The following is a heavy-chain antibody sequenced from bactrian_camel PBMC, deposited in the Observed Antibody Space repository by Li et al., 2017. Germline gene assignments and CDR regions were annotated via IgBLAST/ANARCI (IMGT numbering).Heavy chain of an antibody. CDR2: IKSDSGGT. CDR3: AACLDFRQTYSGIFAGF. Sequence: VQLVESGGGSVQAGGSLRLSCAASGFTFSDNYINWVRQAPGKGLEWVSSIKSDSGGTYYADSVKGRFTIPRDNAKNTAYLQMNSLKPEDTAMYYCAACLDFRQTYSGIFAGFWGQGTQVTVS. CDR1: GFTFSDNY. V-gene: IGHV3S40*01. D-gene: IGHD1*01. J-gene: IGHJ4*01.